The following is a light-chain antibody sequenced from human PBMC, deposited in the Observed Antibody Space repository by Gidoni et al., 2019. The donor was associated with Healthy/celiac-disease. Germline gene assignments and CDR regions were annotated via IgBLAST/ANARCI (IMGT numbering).Light chain of an antibody. V-gene: IGKV3-15*01. Sequence: ILMTQAPATLSVSPGDIATLSCRASQRVSSTFAWYQHNPGQAPRLLISGASPRATGIPARFRGSGSGTEFTLTISSLQSEDFAVYYCQQYNNWPPLTFGGGTKVEIK. CDR2: GAS. J-gene: IGKJ4*01. CDR1: QRVSST. CDR3: QQYNNWPPLT.